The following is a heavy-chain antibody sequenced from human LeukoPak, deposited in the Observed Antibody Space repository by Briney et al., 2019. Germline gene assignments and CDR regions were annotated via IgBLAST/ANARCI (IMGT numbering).Heavy chain of an antibody. CDR1: GFAFGDYA. D-gene: IGHD6-13*01. CDR2: IRSKAYGGTT. Sequence: GGSLRLSCTASGFAFGDYAMCWFRQAPGKGLEWVGFIRSKAYGGTTEYAASVKGRFTISRDDSKSIAYLQMNSLKTEDTAVYYCTSYSSSWYYWGQGTLVTVSS. J-gene: IGHJ4*02. V-gene: IGHV3-49*03. CDR3: TSYSSSWYY.